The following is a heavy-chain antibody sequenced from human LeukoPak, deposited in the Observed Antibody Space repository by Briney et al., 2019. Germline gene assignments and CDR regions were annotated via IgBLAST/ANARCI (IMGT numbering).Heavy chain of an antibody. Sequence: GGSLRLSCAASDFTFGSYAMSWVSQAPGKGLEWVSVTSGSDDSTHYADSVKGRFIISRDSSKNTLYLQMNSLKTEDTAVYYCTTDLSSWYPDYWGQGTLVTVSS. CDR2: TSGSDDST. D-gene: IGHD6-13*01. J-gene: IGHJ4*02. CDR3: TTDLSSWYPDY. CDR1: DFTFGSYA. V-gene: IGHV3-23*01.